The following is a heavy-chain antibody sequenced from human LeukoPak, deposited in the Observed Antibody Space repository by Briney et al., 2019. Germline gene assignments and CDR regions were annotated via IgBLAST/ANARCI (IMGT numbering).Heavy chain of an antibody. CDR1: GGSVTSTNW. V-gene: IGHV4-4*02. CDR2: IYHSGST. D-gene: IGHD3-22*01. CDR3: ARDFRSYDSSGYHY. J-gene: IGHJ4*02. Sequence: PSETLSLTCDVSGGSVTSTNWWSWVRQPPGKGLEWIGEIYHSGSTNYNPSLKSRVTISVDKSKNQFSLKLSSVTAADTAVYYCARDFRSYDSSGYHYWGQGTLVTVSS.